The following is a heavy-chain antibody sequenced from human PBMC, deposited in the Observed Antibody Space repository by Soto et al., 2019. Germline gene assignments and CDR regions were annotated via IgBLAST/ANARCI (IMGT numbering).Heavy chain of an antibody. CDR3: ARDRWFGTLDY. J-gene: IGHJ4*02. Sequence: QVQLQESCPGLVKPSQTLSLTCTVSGGSISSGGYYWSWIRQHPGKGLECIGYIYYRGSTYYNPSLKSRVTISVDPAKNQCSLKLSSVTAADTAVYYCARDRWFGTLDYWGQGTLVTVSS. V-gene: IGHV4-31*03. CDR1: GGSISSGGYY. CDR2: IYYRGST. D-gene: IGHD3-10*01.